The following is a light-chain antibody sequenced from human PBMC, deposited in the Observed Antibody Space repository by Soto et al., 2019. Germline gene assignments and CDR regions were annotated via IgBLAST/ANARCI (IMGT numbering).Light chain of an antibody. CDR3: AAWDDTLNGQV. V-gene: IGLV1-47*01. J-gene: IGLJ3*02. CDR2: SND. CDR1: SSNIGTNY. Sequence: QSVLTQSPSASGTPGQRVIISCSGTSSNIGTNYVYWYQQLPGTAPKVLIYSNDKRPSGVPNRFSGSKSGTSASLAISGLRSEDEADYYCAAWDDTLNGQVFGGGTQLTVL.